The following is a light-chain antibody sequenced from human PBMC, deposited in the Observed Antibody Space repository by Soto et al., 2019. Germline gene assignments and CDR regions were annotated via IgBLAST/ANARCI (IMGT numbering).Light chain of an antibody. J-gene: IGKJ2*01. CDR3: QQFGYPPLYT. CDR2: GTS. CDR1: HSVSSSY. V-gene: IGKV3-20*01. Sequence: ETVLTQSPGTLSLSPGERATLSCRASHSVSSSYLAWYQQKPGQAPRLLIYGTSSRAAGIPDRFSGSGSGTDFTLTISRLEPEDFAVYYCQQFGYPPLYTFGQGTKLEIK.